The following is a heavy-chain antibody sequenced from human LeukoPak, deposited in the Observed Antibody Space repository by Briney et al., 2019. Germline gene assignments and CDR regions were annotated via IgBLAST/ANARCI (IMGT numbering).Heavy chain of an antibody. CDR3: ARDRHRDGYNLPFYFDY. V-gene: IGHV4-59*01. CDR2: IYYSGST. CDR1: GGSISSYY. J-gene: IGHJ4*02. Sequence: SETLSLTCTVSGGSISSYYWSWIRQPPGKGLEWTGYIYYSGSTNYNPSLESRVTISVDTSKNQFSLKLSSVTAADTAVYYCARDRHRDGYNLPFYFDYWGQGTLVTVSS. D-gene: IGHD5-24*01.